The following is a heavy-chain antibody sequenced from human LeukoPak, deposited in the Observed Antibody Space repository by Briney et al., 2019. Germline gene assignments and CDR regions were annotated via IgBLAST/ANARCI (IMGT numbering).Heavy chain of an antibody. CDR2: IYYSGST. CDR3: ARDGGNSGSYYHLFDY. J-gene: IGHJ4*02. V-gene: IGHV4-39*02. Sequence: SETLSLPCPVAGGSISSSRYYWGWIRQPPGKGLEWIGSIYYSGSTYYNPSLKSRVTISVDTSKNQFSLKLSSVTAADTAVYYCARDGGNSGSYYHLFDYWGQGTLVTVSS. D-gene: IGHD3-10*01. CDR1: GGSISSSRYY.